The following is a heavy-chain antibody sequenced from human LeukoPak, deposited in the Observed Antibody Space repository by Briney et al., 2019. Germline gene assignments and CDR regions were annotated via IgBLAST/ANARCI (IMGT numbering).Heavy chain of an antibody. J-gene: IGHJ4*02. CDR2: IYSGGST. CDR3: AREAEGFGELFPFDY. D-gene: IGHD3-10*01. V-gene: IGHV3-53*01. CDR1: GFTVSSNY. Sequence: PGGSLRLSCAVSGFTVSSNYMSWVRQAPGKGLEWVSVIYSGGSTYYADSVKGRFTISRDNSKSTLYLQMNSLRAEDTAVYYCAREAEGFGELFPFDYWGQGTLVTVSS.